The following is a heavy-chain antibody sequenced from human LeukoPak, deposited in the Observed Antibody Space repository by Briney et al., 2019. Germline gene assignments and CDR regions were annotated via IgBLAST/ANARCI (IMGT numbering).Heavy chain of an antibody. CDR3: AKVRVETTMYFDY. J-gene: IGHJ4*02. Sequence: ASVKVSCKASGFTFINSYNHWVRQAPAQGLEWMGIINPRDGSTSYAQKFQDRVTMTRDMSTSTVYMEVSSLRSEDTAVYYCAKVRVETTMYFDYWGQGTLVTVSS. V-gene: IGHV1-46*01. D-gene: IGHD5-18*01. CDR1: GFTFINSY. CDR2: INPRDGST.